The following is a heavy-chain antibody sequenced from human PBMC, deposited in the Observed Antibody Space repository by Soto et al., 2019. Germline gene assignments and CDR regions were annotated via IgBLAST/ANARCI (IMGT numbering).Heavy chain of an antibody. CDR3: ARTYSSSWSPFAY. CDR1: GGSFSGYY. V-gene: IGHV4-34*01. Sequence: SETLSLTCAVYGGSFSGYYWCWIRQPPGKGLEWIGEINQSGSTNYNPSLKSRVTISVDTSKNQFSLKLSSVTAADTAVYYCARTYSSSWSPFAYWGQGTLVTVSS. CDR2: INQSGST. J-gene: IGHJ4*02. D-gene: IGHD6-13*01.